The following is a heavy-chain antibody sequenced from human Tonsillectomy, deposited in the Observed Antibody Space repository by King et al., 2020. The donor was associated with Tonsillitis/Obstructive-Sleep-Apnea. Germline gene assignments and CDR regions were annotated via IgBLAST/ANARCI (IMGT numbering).Heavy chain of an antibody. CDR2: IYHSGST. CDR1: GGSISSGGYS. CDR3: ARVMRGYGGTNYYFDY. D-gene: IGHD4-23*01. Sequence: QLQESGSGLVKPSQTLSLTCAVSGGSISSGGYSWSWIRQPPGKGLEWIGYIYHSGSTYYNPSLKSRVTISVDRSKNQFSLKLSSVTAADTAVYYCARVMRGYGGTNYYFDYWGQGTLVTVSS. J-gene: IGHJ4*02. V-gene: IGHV4-30-2*01.